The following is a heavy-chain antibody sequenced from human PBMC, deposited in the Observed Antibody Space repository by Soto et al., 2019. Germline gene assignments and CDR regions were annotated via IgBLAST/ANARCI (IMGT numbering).Heavy chain of an antibody. Sequence: ASVKVSCKASGYTFTSYDINWVRRATGQGLEWMGWMNPNSGNTGYAQKFQGRVTMTRNTSISTAYMELSSLRSEDTAVYYCARGYCSSTSCSNYYYYYYMDVWGKGTTVTVSS. CDR1: GYTFTSYD. V-gene: IGHV1-8*01. CDR3: ARGYCSSTSCSNYYYYYYMDV. D-gene: IGHD2-2*01. J-gene: IGHJ6*03. CDR2: MNPNSGNT.